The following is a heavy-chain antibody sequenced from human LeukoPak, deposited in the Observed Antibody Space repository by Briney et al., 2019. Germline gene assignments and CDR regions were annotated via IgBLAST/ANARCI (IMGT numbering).Heavy chain of an antibody. V-gene: IGHV1-2*02. J-gene: IGHJ4*02. CDR1: GYRFSGYY. D-gene: IGHD5-24*01. CDR2: INPNSGDT. CDR3: ARRGRDGHNQIDN. Sequence: ASVKVSCRASGYRFSGYYLHWVRQAPGQGLEWMGWINPNSGDTKYAQKFQGRVTMTRDTSISTAYMELTNLTSDDTAVYYCARRGRDGHNQIDNWGQGTLVTVSS.